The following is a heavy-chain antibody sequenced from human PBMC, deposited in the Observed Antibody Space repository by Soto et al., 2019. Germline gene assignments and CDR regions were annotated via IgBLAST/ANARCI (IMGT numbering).Heavy chain of an antibody. J-gene: IGHJ4*02. CDR2: LISKNDGGAT. CDR3: AAGTGRTDFDY. CDR1: GFTFSSAW. Sequence: GGSLRLSCAASGFTFSSAWMSWVRQTPGKGLEWVGRLISKNDGGATHYAAPVNGRFTISRDDSKNTLYLQMNSLKTEDTAVYYCAAGTGRTDFDYWGQGTLVTVSS. D-gene: IGHD2-15*01. V-gene: IGHV3-15*01.